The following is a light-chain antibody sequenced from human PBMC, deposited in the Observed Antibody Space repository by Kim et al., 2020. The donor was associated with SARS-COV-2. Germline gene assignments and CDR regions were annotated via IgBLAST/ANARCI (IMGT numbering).Light chain of an antibody. Sequence: DIQMTQSPSTLSASVGDRVTITCRASQSVSNWLAWYQQKPGKAPKLLIYKASSLESGVPSRFSGSGSGTDFTLTISSLQPDDFATYYCQQYNSYPCTFGQGTKVDIK. CDR1: QSVSNW. CDR3: QQYNSYPCT. V-gene: IGKV1-5*03. CDR2: KAS. J-gene: IGKJ1*01.